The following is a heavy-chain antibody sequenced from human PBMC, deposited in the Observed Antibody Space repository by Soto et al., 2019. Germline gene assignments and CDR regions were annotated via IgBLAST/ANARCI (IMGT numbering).Heavy chain of an antibody. CDR3: ARGGERGGYYGMDV. CDR1: GGTFSSYT. CDR2: IIPILGIA. V-gene: IGHV1-69*02. D-gene: IGHD3-16*01. Sequence: QVQLVQSGAEVKKPGSSVKVSCKASGGTFSSYTISWVRQAPGQGLEWMGRIIPILGIANYAQKFQGRVTITADKSTSTAAREVRSLRCEDPAVYYGARGGERGGYYGMDVWGQGTTVTVSS. J-gene: IGHJ6*02.